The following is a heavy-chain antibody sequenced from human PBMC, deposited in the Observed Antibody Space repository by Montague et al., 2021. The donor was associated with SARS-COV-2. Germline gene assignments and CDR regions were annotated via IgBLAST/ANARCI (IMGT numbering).Heavy chain of an antibody. D-gene: IGHD6-19*01. V-gene: IGHV4-34*01. CDR1: GGSFSGYH. J-gene: IGHJ4*01. Sequence: SETLSLTCAVYGGSFSGYHWSWIRQPPGKGLEWTGEINHSGSTNYNPSLKSRATISVDTSKNQFSLKLSSVTAADTAVYYCARGGRQWLVIDPRYYFDYWGQGTLVTVSS. CDR3: ARGGRQWLVIDPRYYFDY. CDR2: INHSGST.